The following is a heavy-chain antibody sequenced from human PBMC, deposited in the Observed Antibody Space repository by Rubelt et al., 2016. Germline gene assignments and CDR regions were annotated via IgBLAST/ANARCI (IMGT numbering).Heavy chain of an antibody. J-gene: IGHJ4*02. Sequence: PGGSLRLSCAASGFSLSGYSMDWVRQVPGKGLEWISYISGDSGTIYYADSVRGRFTISRDNVRNSLYLQMTRLRAEDKAVYYCSRDHGSYYNWGQGTLVTVSS. V-gene: IGHV3-48*04. CDR1: GFSLSGYS. CDR3: SRDHGSYYN. CDR2: ISGDSGTI. D-gene: IGHD1-26*01.